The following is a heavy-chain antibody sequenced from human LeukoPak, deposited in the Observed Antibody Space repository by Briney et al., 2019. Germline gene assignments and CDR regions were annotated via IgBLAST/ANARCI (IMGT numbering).Heavy chain of an antibody. V-gene: IGHV3-7*01. J-gene: IGHJ6*02. Sequence: GGSLRLSCAASGFTFRNYWMSWVRQVPGTGLEWVANIKQDGSDRNYVTSVRGRFTISRDNAKNSLYLQMNSLRAEDTALYYCARDTTVTNYGMDVWGQGTTVTVPS. CDR2: IKQDGSDR. CDR1: GFTFRNYW. D-gene: IGHD4-17*01. CDR3: ARDTTVTNYGMDV.